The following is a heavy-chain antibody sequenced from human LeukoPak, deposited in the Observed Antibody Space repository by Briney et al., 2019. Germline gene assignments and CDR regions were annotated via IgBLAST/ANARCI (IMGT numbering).Heavy chain of an antibody. CDR1: GFTVSSSY. Sequence: PGGSLRLSCAASGFTVSSSYMSWVRQAPGKGLEWVANIRQDGAERYYVDSVKGRFTISRDNAKNSVYLEMNSLRVEDTAVYFCARAPYFESSGPLWGQGTLVTVSS. J-gene: IGHJ4*02. CDR3: ARAPYFESSGPL. CDR2: IRQDGAER. V-gene: IGHV3-7*01. D-gene: IGHD3-22*01.